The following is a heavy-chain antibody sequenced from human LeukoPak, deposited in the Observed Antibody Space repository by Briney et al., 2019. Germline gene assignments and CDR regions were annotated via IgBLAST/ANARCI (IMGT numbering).Heavy chain of an antibody. D-gene: IGHD6-13*01. CDR2: ISSSSSYI. CDR1: GFTFSSYS. CDR3: ARGSWLQTNDY. J-gene: IGHJ4*02. V-gene: IGHV3-21*01. Sequence: GGSLRLPCAASGFTFSSYSMNWVRQAPGKGLEWVSSISSSSSYIYYADSVKGRFTISRDNAKNSLYLQMNSLRAEDTAVYYCARGSWLQTNDYWGQGTLVTVSS.